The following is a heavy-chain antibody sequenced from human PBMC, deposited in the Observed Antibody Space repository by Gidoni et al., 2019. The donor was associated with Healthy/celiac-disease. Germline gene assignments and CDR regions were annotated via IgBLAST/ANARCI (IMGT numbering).Heavy chain of an antibody. CDR3: ARRSITFNDYSNYDRLLGAFDI. CDR1: GFTFSSYA. D-gene: IGHD4-4*01. V-gene: IGHV3-30-3*01. Sequence: QVQLVESGGGVVQPGRSLRLSCAASGFTFSSYAMHWVRQAPGKGLEWVAVISYDGSNKYYADSVKGRFTISRDNSKNTLYLQMNSLRAEDTAVYYCARRSITFNDYSNYDRLLGAFDIWGQGTMVTVSS. CDR2: ISYDGSNK. J-gene: IGHJ3*02.